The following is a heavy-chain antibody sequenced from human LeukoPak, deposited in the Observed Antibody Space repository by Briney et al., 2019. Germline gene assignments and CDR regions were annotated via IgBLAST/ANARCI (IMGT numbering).Heavy chain of an antibody. CDR1: GFTFSDYY. CDR3: ARVLRYCSGGNCYSGGLGYMDV. CDR2: ISRIGSTK. Sequence: GGSLRLSCAASGFTFSDYYMRWIRQAPGKGLEWVSSISRIGSTKYYADSVKGRFTISRDNAKNSLFLQMNSLRAEDTAVYYCARVLRYCSGGNCYSGGLGYMDVWGKGTTVTISS. V-gene: IGHV3-11*01. D-gene: IGHD2-15*01. J-gene: IGHJ6*03.